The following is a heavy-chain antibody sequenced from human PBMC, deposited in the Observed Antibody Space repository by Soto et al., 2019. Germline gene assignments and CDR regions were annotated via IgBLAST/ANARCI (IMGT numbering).Heavy chain of an antibody. Sequence: QVQLQESGPGLVKPSQTLSLTCTVSGGSISSGGYYWSWIRQHPGKGLEWIGYSYYSGSTYYNPSHKSRVTKSVDTSKNQFSLKLSSVTAADTAVYYCARAINAQRVSWTPDEGDAFDIWGQGTMVTVSS. CDR3: ARAINAQRVSWTPDEGDAFDI. D-gene: IGHD2-15*01. CDR2: SYYSGST. CDR1: GGSISSGGYY. J-gene: IGHJ3*02. V-gene: IGHV4-31*03.